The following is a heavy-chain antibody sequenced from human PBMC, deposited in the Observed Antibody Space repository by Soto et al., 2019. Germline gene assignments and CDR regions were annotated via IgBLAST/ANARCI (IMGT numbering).Heavy chain of an antibody. V-gene: IGHV4-4*02. CDR3: ARAPPLKYTYGLRGAFDI. CDR1: GGSISSSNW. J-gene: IGHJ3*02. CDR2: IYHSGST. Sequence: TSETLSLTCAVSGGSISSSNWWSWVRQPPGKGLEWIGEIYHSGSTNYNPSLKSRVTISVDTSKNQFSLKLSSVTAADTAVYYCARAPPLKYTYGLRGAFDIWGQGTMVTVSS. D-gene: IGHD5-18*01.